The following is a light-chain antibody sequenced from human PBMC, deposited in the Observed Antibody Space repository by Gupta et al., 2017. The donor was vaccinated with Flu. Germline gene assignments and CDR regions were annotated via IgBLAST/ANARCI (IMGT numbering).Light chain of an antibody. Sequence: QSVLTQPPSVSGAPGQRLTIPCTGRTSNIGAGYDVHWYQQLPGTAPKLLIYGNSNRPSGVPDRFSGSKSGTSASLAITGLQAEDEADYYCQSYDSSLSGSNVFGTGTKVTVL. CDR1: TSNIGAGYD. V-gene: IGLV1-40*01. J-gene: IGLJ1*01. CDR3: QSYDSSLSGSNV. CDR2: GNS.